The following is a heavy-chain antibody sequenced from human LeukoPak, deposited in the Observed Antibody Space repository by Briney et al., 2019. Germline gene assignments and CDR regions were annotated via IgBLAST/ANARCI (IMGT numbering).Heavy chain of an antibody. V-gene: IGHV4-34*01. Sequence: SETLSLTCAVYGGSFSGYYWSWIRQPPGKGLEWIGEINHSGSTNYNPSLKSRVTISVDTSKNQLSLKLSSVTAADTAVYYCARAIAVAGTRFDYWGQGTLVTVSS. D-gene: IGHD6-19*01. CDR3: ARAIAVAGTRFDY. CDR2: INHSGST. CDR1: GGSFSGYY. J-gene: IGHJ4*02.